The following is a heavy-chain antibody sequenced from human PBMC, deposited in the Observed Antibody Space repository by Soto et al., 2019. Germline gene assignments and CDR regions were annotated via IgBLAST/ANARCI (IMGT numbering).Heavy chain of an antibody. D-gene: IGHD3-10*01. J-gene: IGHJ4*02. CDR3: ARGNLRFDFDS. CDR1: GFNFGFFG. V-gene: IGHV3-30*03. Sequence: QIQLVESGGDVVQPGKSLRLSCAASGFNFGFFGMHWVRQAPGKGLEWVAFISGDGINTQYADSVRGRFTLSRDYSRKTMYLQMDSLSDEDTALYYCARGNLRFDFDSWGLGTLVTVSS. CDR2: ISGDGINT.